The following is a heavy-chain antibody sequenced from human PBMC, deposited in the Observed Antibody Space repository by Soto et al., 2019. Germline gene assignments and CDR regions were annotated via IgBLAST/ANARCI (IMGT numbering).Heavy chain of an antibody. CDR1: SSSISSYY. V-gene: IGHV4-59*08. CDR3: ARRNGSCFDY. CDR2: IYYSGST. J-gene: IGHJ4*02. Sequence: SDTLSLTCTITSSSISSYYWSWMRQPTGKGLEWIGYIYYSGSTNYNPSLKSRVTISVDTSKNQFSLKLSSVTAADTAVYYCARRNGSCFDYWGQGTLVTVS. D-gene: IGHD2-8*01.